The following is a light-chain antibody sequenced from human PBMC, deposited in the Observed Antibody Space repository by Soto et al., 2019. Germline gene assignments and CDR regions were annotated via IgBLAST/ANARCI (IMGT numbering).Light chain of an antibody. CDR1: QSVSSSY. V-gene: IGKV3-20*01. Sequence: EMGLTQSPATLSLSPGERATLSCRASQSVSSSYLAWYQQKPGQAPRLLIYGASSRATGIPDRFSGSGSGTDFTLTISRLEPEEFAVYYCQQYGSSPPLTFGGGTKVEIK. J-gene: IGKJ4*01. CDR3: QQYGSSPPLT. CDR2: GAS.